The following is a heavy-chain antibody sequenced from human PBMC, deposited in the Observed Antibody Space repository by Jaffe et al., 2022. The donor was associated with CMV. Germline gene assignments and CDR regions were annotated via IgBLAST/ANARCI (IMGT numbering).Heavy chain of an antibody. J-gene: IGHJ6*03. CDR2: ISGSGDTT. V-gene: IGHV3-23*04. D-gene: IGHD3-10*01. CDR3: AKCANWFGELSITLLAYYYMDV. Sequence: EVQLVESGGGLVQRGGSLRLSCAASGFTFSSYAMTWVRQAPGKGLEWVSTISGSGDTTYYADSVKGRFIISRDNSKNTLYLQMNSLRAEDTAIYYCAKCANWFGELSITLLAYYYMDVWGEGTTVTVSS. CDR1: GFTFSSYA.